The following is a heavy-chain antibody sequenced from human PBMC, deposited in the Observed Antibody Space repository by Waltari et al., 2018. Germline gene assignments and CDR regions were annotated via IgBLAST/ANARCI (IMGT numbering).Heavy chain of an antibody. CDR3: AREGSGWHNGHNWFDP. CDR2: IIPILGTT. Sequence: QGQLVQSGAEVKQPGSSLQVSCKASGGPFNILPFIWVRQAPGQGLEWGGRIIPILGTTNYAQKFLDRVSISADEYTSTVYMEVNSLRFEDTAVYYCAREGSGWHNGHNWFDPWGQGTLVTVSS. D-gene: IGHD6-19*01. CDR1: GGPFNILP. V-gene: IGHV1-69*11. J-gene: IGHJ5*02.